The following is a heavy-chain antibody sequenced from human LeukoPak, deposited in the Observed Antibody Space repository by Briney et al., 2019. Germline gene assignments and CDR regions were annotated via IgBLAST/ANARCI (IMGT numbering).Heavy chain of an antibody. V-gene: IGHV4-59*08. CDR1: NGSIGDYY. J-gene: IGHJ4*02. Sequence: PSETLSLTCTVSNGSIGDYYWSWIRQPPGKGLEWIGYIHYSGSTNYKPSLKSRVRISVDTSKNQISLRLKSVTAADTAVYYCARHHTEATDMSDYFDSWGQGTLVTVSS. CDR3: ARHHTEATDMSDYFDS. D-gene: IGHD1-1*01. CDR2: IHYSGST.